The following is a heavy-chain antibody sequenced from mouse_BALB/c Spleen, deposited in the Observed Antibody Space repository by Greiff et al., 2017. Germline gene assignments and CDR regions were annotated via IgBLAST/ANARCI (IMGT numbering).Heavy chain of an antibody. CDR1: GFTFTDYY. J-gene: IGHJ3*01. CDR2: IRNKANGYTT. D-gene: IGHD2-4*01. CDR3: ARSMITAWFAY. Sequence: EVKLMESGGGLVQPGGSLRLSCATSGFTFTDYYMSWVRQPPGKALEWLGFIRNKANGYTTEYSASVKGRFTISRDNSQSILYLQMNTLRAEDSATYYWARSMITAWFAYWGQGTLVTVSA. V-gene: IGHV7-3*02.